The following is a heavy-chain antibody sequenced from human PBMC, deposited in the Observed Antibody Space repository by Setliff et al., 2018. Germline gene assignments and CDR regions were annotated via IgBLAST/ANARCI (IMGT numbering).Heavy chain of an antibody. D-gene: IGHD3-22*01. CDR1: GGSISSGGYY. V-gene: IGHV4-31*03. Sequence: SETLSLTCTVSGGSISSGGYYWSWIRQHPGKGLEWIGYIYYSGSTYYNPSLKSRVTISVDTSKNQFSLKLSSVTAADTAVYYCARVESSGYYYFDYWGQGTRVTVS. J-gene: IGHJ4*02. CDR3: ARVESSGYYYFDY. CDR2: IYYSGST.